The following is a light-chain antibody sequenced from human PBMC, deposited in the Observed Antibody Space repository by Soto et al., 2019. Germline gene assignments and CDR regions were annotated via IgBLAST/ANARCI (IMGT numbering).Light chain of an antibody. CDR1: SSDVGGYNY. J-gene: IGLJ1*01. Sequence: VLTQPASVSGSPGQSITISCTGTSSDVGGYNYVSWYQHRPGKVPQLMIYEVSNRPSGVSIRFSGSKSGNTASLTISGLQAEDEADHYCSSRTRSSTYYVFGTGTKVTVL. CDR2: EVS. CDR3: SSRTRSSTYYV. V-gene: IGLV2-14*01.